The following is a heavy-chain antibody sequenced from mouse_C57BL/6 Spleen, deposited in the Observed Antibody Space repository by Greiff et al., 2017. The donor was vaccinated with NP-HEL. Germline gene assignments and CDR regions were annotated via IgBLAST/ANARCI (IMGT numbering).Heavy chain of an antibody. CDR3: ARMGVITTVVGRGYFDV. Sequence: VQLQQPGAELVKPGASVKMSCKASGYTFTSYWITWVKQRPGQGLEWIGDIYPGSGSTNYNEKFKSKATLTVDTSSSTAYMQLSSLTSEDSAVYYCARMGVITTVVGRGYFDVWGTGTTVTVSS. D-gene: IGHD1-1*01. CDR2: IYPGSGST. CDR1: GYTFTSYW. V-gene: IGHV1-55*01. J-gene: IGHJ1*03.